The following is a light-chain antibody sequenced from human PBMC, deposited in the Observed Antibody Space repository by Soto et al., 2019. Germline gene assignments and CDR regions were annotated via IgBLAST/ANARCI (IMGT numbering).Light chain of an antibody. Sequence: EIVLTQSPGTLSLSPGERATLSCRASQSVSSSYLAWYRQKPGQAPRLLIYGVSSRATGIPDRFSGSGSGTDFTLTISRLEPEDFAVYYCHQYDSAPRTFGQGTKLEIK. CDR1: QSVSSSY. CDR2: GVS. CDR3: HQYDSAPRT. V-gene: IGKV3-20*01. J-gene: IGKJ2*01.